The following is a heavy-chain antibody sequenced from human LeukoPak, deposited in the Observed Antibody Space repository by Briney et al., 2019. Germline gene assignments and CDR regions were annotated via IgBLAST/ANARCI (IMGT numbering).Heavy chain of an antibody. CDR1: GFSFSSYE. CDR3: ARDVAAGTFDY. CDR2: IRSSSSYI. Sequence: PGGSLRLSCVASGFSFSSYEMNWVRQAPGKGLEWVSSIRSSSSYIYYADSVKGRFTISRDNAKNSLYLQMNSLRAEDTAVYYCARDVAAGTFDYWGQGTLVTVSS. J-gene: IGHJ4*02. D-gene: IGHD6-13*01. V-gene: IGHV3-21*01.